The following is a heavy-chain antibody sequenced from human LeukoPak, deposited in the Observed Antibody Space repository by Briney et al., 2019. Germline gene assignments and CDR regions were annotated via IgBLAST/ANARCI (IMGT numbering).Heavy chain of an antibody. Sequence: TASETLSLTCAVYGGSFSGYYWSWIRQPPGKGLEWIGEINHSGSTNYNPSLKSRVTISVDTSKNQFSLKLSSVTAADTAVYYCARAFGVVIYFDYWGQGTLVTVSS. D-gene: IGHD3-3*01. J-gene: IGHJ4*02. CDR2: INHSGST. CDR1: GGSFSGYY. V-gene: IGHV4-34*01. CDR3: ARAFGVVIYFDY.